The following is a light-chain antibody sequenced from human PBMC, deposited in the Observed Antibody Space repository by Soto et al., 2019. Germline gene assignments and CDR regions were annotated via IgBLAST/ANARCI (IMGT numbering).Light chain of an antibody. CDR1: QSVSSN. CDR3: QQYNDWPPWT. Sequence: VMTQSPATLSVSPGERATLSCRASQSVSSNLAWYQQKPGQAPRLLIYGASTRATGIPARFSGSGSGTEFSLTISSLQSEDFAVYYCQQYNDWPPWTFGQGTKVDIK. V-gene: IGKV3-15*01. J-gene: IGKJ1*01. CDR2: GAS.